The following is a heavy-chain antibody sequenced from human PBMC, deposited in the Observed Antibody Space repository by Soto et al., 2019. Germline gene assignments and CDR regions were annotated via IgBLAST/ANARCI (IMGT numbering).Heavy chain of an antibody. D-gene: IGHD3-10*01. CDR2: ISYDGSNK. CDR1: GFTFSSYA. CDR3: ARDRGDTYYYYGMDV. Sequence: GSLRLSCAASGFTFSSYAMHWVRQAPGKGLEWVAVISYDGSNKCYADSVKGRFTISRDNSKNTLYLQMNSLRAEDTAVYYCARDRGDTYYYYGMDVWGQGTTVTVSS. J-gene: IGHJ6*02. V-gene: IGHV3-30-3*01.